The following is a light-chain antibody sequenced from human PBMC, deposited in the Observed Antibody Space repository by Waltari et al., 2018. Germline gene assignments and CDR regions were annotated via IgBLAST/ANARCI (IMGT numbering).Light chain of an antibody. CDR3: ATWDSSLSAGV. V-gene: IGLV1-51*01. CDR1: SSNIGINS. CDR2: ENL. Sequence: QSVLTQPPSVSAAPGQMVSISCSGSSSNIGINSVSWYQKLPETAPKSLIYENLKRPSGITHRFYGSQSGTSAALEITGLQTGDEGDYYCATWDSSLSAGVFGTGTKVTVL. J-gene: IGLJ1*01.